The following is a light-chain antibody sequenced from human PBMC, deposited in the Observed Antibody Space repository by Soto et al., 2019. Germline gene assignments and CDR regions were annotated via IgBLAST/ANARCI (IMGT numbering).Light chain of an antibody. Sequence: EIVFTQSPATLSLSPGERATLSCRASQSVSSLLAWYQQKPGQAPRLLIYDASSRATGIPTRFSGSGSGTDFTLTIRSLEPEDFAVYYCQQRSSWPLTFGGGTKVEIK. J-gene: IGKJ4*01. CDR2: DAS. V-gene: IGKV3-11*01. CDR3: QQRSSWPLT. CDR1: QSVSSL.